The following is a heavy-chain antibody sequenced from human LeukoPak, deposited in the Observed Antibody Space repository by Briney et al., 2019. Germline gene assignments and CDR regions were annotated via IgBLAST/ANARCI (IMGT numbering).Heavy chain of an antibody. J-gene: IGHJ4*02. CDR1: GYAFTSYY. CDR3: ARDAYNDNSFDY. V-gene: IGHV1-2*02. Sequence: ASVKVSCKASGYAFTSYYMHWVRQAPGQGLEWMGWINPNNGGTNYAQNFQGRVTMTSDTSISTVYMELSGLGSDDTAVYYCARDAYNDNSFDYWGQGTLVTVSS. CDR2: INPNNGGT. D-gene: IGHD3-22*01.